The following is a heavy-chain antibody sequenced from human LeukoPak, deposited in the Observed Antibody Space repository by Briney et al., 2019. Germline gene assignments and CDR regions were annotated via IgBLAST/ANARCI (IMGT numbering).Heavy chain of an antibody. Sequence: SETLSLTCAVYGGSFSGYYWSWIRQPPGKGLEWIGEINHSGSTNYNPSLKSRVTISVDTSKNQFSLKLSSVTAADTAVYYCARDTTTVPYFDYWGQGNLVTVSS. CDR3: ARDTTTVPYFDY. V-gene: IGHV4-34*01. J-gene: IGHJ4*02. CDR2: INHSGST. CDR1: GGSFSGYY. D-gene: IGHD4-17*01.